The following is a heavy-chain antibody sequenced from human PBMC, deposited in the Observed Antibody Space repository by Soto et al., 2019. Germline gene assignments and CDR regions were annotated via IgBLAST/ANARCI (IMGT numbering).Heavy chain of an antibody. J-gene: IGHJ6*02. V-gene: IGHV4-34*01. CDR2: INHSRST. Sequence: SETLSLTCAVYGGSFSDYYWSWIRQPPGKGLEWIGEINHSRSTNYNPSLKSRVTISVDTSKNQVSLKVSSVTAADTAVYYCARERRIVATITDYYYGMDVWGQGTTVTVSS. D-gene: IGHD5-12*01. CDR1: GGSFSDYY. CDR3: ARERRIVATITDYYYGMDV.